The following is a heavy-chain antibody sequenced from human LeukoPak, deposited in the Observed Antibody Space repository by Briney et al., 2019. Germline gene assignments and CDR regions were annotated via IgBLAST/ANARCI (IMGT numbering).Heavy chain of an antibody. D-gene: IGHD6-13*01. CDR3: AKVSAAAGTSYYYYGMDV. Sequence: SGGSLRLSCVASGFTFSSYAMSWVRQAPGKGLEWVSAISGSGGSTYYADSVKGRFTISRDNSKNTLYLQMNSLRAEDTAVYYCAKVSAAAGTSYYYYGMDVWGQGTTVTVSS. CDR1: GFTFSSYA. J-gene: IGHJ6*02. CDR2: ISGSGGST. V-gene: IGHV3-23*01.